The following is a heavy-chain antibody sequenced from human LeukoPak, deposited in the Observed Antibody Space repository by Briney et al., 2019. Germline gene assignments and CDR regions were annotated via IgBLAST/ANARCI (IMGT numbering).Heavy chain of an antibody. V-gene: IGHV4-61*02. Sequence: SETLSLTCTVSGGSISSGSYYWSWIRQPAGKGLEWIGRIYTSGSSNYNPSLKSRVTTSVDTSKNQFSLKLSSVTAADTAVYYCAREFYSSGWETYYFDYWGQGTLVTVSS. D-gene: IGHD6-19*01. J-gene: IGHJ4*02. CDR1: GGSISSGSYY. CDR3: AREFYSSGWETYYFDY. CDR2: IYTSGSS.